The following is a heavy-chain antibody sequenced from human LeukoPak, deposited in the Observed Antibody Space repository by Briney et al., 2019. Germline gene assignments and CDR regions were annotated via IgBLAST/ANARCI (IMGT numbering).Heavy chain of an antibody. J-gene: IGHJ6*02. D-gene: IGHD2-15*01. CDR2: ISSSSSYI. Sequence: GGSLRLSCAASGFTFSSYSMNWVRQAPGKGLEWVSSISSSSSYIYYAASGKGRFTISRDNAKNSLYLQMNSLRAEDTAVYYCARDRRIDIVVVVAATPQWTYYYGMDVWGQGTTVTVSS. V-gene: IGHV3-21*01. CDR3: ARDRRIDIVVVVAATPQWTYYYGMDV. CDR1: GFTFSSYS.